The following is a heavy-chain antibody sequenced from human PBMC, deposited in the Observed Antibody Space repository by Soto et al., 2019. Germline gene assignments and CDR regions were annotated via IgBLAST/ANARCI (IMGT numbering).Heavy chain of an antibody. V-gene: IGHV1-18*01. CDR1: GYSFTNYG. CDR3: AIDYYGSGSPRSPFCY. J-gene: IGHJ4*02. Sequence: ASVKVSFKASGYSFTNYGISWVRQAPGQGLEWMGWISGHNGNTNYAQRLQGRVTMTTDTSTSTAYMELRSLRTDDTAVYYCAIDYYGSGSPRSPFCYWGQGTLGTVAS. CDR2: ISGHNGNT. D-gene: IGHD3-10*01.